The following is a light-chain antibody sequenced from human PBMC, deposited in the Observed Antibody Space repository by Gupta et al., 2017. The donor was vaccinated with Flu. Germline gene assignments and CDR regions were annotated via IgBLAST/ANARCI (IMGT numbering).Light chain of an antibody. J-gene: IGLJ3*02. Sequence: SDELTQPPSVSVSPGQTARITCSGDALPKKYAYWYQQKSGQAPVLIIYEDRKRPSGIPERFSGSSSGTMATLTISGAQVEDEADYYWYSTDTSGNHRVVGGGTNLTVL. CDR1: ALPKKY. CDR3: YSTDTSGNHRV. V-gene: IGLV3-10*01. CDR2: EDR.